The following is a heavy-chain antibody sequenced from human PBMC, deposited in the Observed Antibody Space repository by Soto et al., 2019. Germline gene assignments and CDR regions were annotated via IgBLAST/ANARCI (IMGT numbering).Heavy chain of an antibody. CDR2: IGPDASHE. CDR3: ARGGGEEWIDYYCDGRDV. J-gene: IGHJ6*02. V-gene: IGHV3-33*01. Sequence: QVQLVESGGGVVQPGTSLTLSCAASGFAFSNFVMHWVRQAPGKGLECVAVIGPDASHEYYADSVQGRFTISRDNSKHWLYLQMNSLRAEDTAVYYCARGGGEEWIDYYCDGRDVWGHGTTVTVSS. D-gene: IGHD3-3*01. CDR1: GFAFSNFV.